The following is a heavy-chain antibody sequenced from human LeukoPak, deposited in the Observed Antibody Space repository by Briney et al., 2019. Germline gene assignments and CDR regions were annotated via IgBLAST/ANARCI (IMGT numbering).Heavy chain of an antibody. Sequence: GSLRLSCAASGITFKAYGMHWVRQAPGKGLEWVTFIRYDGSKKKYADSVRGRFSISRDISKNTLYLEMNSLRVEDTAVYYCAKGLGFCSGAHCYERPLDDWGQGTLVTVSS. D-gene: IGHD2-2*01. CDR3: AKGLGFCSGAHCYERPLDD. V-gene: IGHV3-30*02. CDR2: IRYDGSKK. CDR1: GITFKAYG. J-gene: IGHJ4*02.